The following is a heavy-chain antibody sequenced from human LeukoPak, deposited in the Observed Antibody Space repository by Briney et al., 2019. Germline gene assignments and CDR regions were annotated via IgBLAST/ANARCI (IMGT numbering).Heavy chain of an antibody. Sequence: PSETLSLTCTVSGGSISSYYWGWVRQPPGKGLEWIGNIFYSGSTYYSPSLKSRVTVSLDTSRNQFSLKLNSVTAADTAVYYCAKSNGYGLVDIWGQGTMVTVSS. D-gene: IGHD3-10*01. J-gene: IGHJ3*02. CDR3: AKSNGYGLVDI. V-gene: IGHV4-39*07. CDR1: GGSISSYY. CDR2: IFYSGST.